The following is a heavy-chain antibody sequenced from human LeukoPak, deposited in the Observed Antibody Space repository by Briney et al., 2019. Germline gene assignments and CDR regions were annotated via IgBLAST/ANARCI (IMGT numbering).Heavy chain of an antibody. CDR2: LNPSGGST. CDR1: GYTFTIYY. D-gene: IGHD2-8*01. Sequence: ASVQVSCNASGYTFTIYYMHWVRPAPGQGLEWMGLLNPSGGSTGYAQKFQGRISMSRDMSTSTVYMELSSLRSEDTAVYYCARGGAHIKLMVFAENWFDSWGQGTPVTVSS. CDR3: ARGGAHIKLMVFAENWFDS. J-gene: IGHJ5*01. V-gene: IGHV1-46*01.